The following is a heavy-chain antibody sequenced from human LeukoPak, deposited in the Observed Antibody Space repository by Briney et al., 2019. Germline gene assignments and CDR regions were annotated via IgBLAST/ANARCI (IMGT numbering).Heavy chain of an antibody. CDR1: GFTFSSYS. V-gene: IGHV3-21*01. Sequence: GGSLRLSCAASGFTFSSYSMNWVRQAPRKGLEWVSSISSSSSYIYYADSVKGRFTISRDNAKNSLYLQMNSLRAEGTAVYYCARVVYDFWSGYSDYWGQGTLVTVSS. CDR3: ARVVYDFWSGYSDY. D-gene: IGHD3-3*01. J-gene: IGHJ4*02. CDR2: ISSSSSYI.